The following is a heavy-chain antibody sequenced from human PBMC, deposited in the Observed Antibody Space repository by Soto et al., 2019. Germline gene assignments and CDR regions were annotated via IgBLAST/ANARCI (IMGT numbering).Heavy chain of an antibody. V-gene: IGHV3-64*01. J-gene: IGHJ6*03. CDR2: ISTNGVGT. Sequence: EVQLVESGGGLAQPGGSLRLSCAASGFTLSGYAMDWVRLAPGKGLEYVSGISTNGVGTYYANSVQGRFTISRDNSKNTVYLQMGSLRPEDMAVYYCARRARPDFYYMDVWGKGTTVTVSS. D-gene: IGHD6-6*01. CDR3: ARRARPDFYYMDV. CDR1: GFTLSGYA.